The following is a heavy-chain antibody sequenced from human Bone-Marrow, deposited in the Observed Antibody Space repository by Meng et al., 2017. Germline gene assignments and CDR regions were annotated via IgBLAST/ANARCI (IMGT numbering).Heavy chain of an antibody. Sequence: VQVVESGGGLVKPGGSLRLSCVASGSTFRNFWMTWVRQAPGKGLEWVGRIKSKVDGGTTDFAAPVKGRFTISRDDAKNTLYLQMNSLKTEDTAVYYCTTDLPFTEGGVITTWGQGTLVTVSS. CDR2: IKSKVDGGTT. J-gene: IGHJ5*02. CDR3: TTDLPFTEGGVITT. CDR1: GSTFRNFW. V-gene: IGHV3-15*01. D-gene: IGHD3-16*02.